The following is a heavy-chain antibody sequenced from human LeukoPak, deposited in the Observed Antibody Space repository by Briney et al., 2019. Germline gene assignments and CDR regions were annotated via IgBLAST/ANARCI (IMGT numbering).Heavy chain of an antibody. Sequence: SETLSLTCTVSGGSISSYYWSWIRQPPGKGLEWIGYIYYSGSTNYNPSLKSRVTISVDTSKNQFSLKLSSVTAADTAVYYCAREGYGSGSYNYYYYMAVWGKGTTVTVSS. CDR1: GGSISSYY. J-gene: IGHJ6*03. V-gene: IGHV4-59*01. D-gene: IGHD3-10*01. CDR2: IYYSGST. CDR3: AREGYGSGSYNYYYYMAV.